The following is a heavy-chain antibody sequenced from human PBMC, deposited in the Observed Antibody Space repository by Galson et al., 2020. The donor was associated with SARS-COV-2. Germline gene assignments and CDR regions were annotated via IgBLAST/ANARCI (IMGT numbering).Heavy chain of an antibody. CDR2: IWDDGSIK. J-gene: IGHJ4*02. D-gene: IGHD4-17*01. CDR1: GFSFTTYG. Sequence: QLGESLKISCSASGFSFTTYGMHWLRQAPGKGLEWVALIWDDGSIKHYEDSVKGRFIISRDNSKNTLYLQMDSLRVEDTAVYYCARGTTDFDYWGQGALVTVSS. CDR3: ARGTTDFDY. V-gene: IGHV3-33*01.